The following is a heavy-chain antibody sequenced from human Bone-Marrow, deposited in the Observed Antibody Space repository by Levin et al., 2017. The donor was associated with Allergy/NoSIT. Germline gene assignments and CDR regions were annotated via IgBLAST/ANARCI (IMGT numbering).Heavy chain of an antibody. D-gene: IGHD3-22*01. CDR2: IYWNDDK. J-gene: IGHJ6*02. Sequence: QTLSLTCTFSGFSLSTSGVGVAWIRQPPGKALEWLAVIYWNDDKFYNPSLKSRLTITKDTSKNQVVLIMANLDSVDTATYYCAHAYYHLGYAMDVWRQGTTVTVSS. CDR1: GFSLSTSGVG. V-gene: IGHV2-5*01. CDR3: AHAYYHLGYAMDV.